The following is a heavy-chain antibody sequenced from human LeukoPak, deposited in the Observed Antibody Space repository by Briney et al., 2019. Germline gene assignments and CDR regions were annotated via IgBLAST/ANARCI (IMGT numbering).Heavy chain of an antibody. CDR1: GFTFSSYG. V-gene: IGHV3-30*02. CDR2: IRYDGSNK. Sequence: GGSLRLSCAASGFTFSSYGMHWVRQAPGKGLEWVAFIRYDGSNKYYADSVKGRFTISRDNSKNTLYLQMNSLRAEDTAVYYCAKDAENDFWSGYSPDYFDYWGQGTLVTVSS. J-gene: IGHJ4*02. CDR3: AKDAENDFWSGYSPDYFDY. D-gene: IGHD3-3*01.